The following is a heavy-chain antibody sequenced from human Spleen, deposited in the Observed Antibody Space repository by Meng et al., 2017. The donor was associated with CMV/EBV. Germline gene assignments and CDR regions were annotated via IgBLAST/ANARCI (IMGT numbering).Heavy chain of an antibody. J-gene: IGHJ4*02. D-gene: IGHD3-3*01. CDR3: AKDKRLEWLLPFDY. CDR1: GGSFSAYY. V-gene: IGHV4-34*01. CDR2: INHSGST. Sequence: SETLSLTCDVSGGSFSAYYWSWIRQTPDKGLEWIGEINHSGSTIYSPSLKSRVTISVDTSTNQFSLSLNSVTAADTAVYYCAKDKRLEWLLPFDYWGQGTLVTVSS.